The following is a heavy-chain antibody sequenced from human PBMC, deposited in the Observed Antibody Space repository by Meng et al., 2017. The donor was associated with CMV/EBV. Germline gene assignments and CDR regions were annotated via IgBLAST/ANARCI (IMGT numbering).Heavy chain of an antibody. Sequence: GESLKISCAASGFTFSSYWMSWVRQAPGKGLEWVANIKQDGSEKYYVDSVKGRFTISRDNAKNSLYLQMNSLRAEDTAVYYCARLYSVTYYYYYGMDVWGQGTTVTVS. J-gene: IGHJ6*02. D-gene: IGHD4-23*01. CDR1: GFTFSSYW. V-gene: IGHV3-7*01. CDR3: ARLYSVTYYYYYGMDV. CDR2: IKQDGSEK.